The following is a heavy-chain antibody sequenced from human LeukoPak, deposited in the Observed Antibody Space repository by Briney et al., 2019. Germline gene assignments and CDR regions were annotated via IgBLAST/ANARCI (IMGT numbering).Heavy chain of an antibody. CDR3: AGPRPRATYYYYGMDV. D-gene: IGHD5-12*01. CDR1: GGSFSGYY. CDR2: INHSGST. Sequence: SETLSLTCAVYGGSFSGYYWSWIRQPPGKGLEWIGEINHSGSTNYNPSLKSRVTISVDTSKNQFSLKLSSVTAADTAVYYCAGPRPRATYYYYGMDVWGQGTTVTVSS. V-gene: IGHV4-34*01. J-gene: IGHJ6*02.